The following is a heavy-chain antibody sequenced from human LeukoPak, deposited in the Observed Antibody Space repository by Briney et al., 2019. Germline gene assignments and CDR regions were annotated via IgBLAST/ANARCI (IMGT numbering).Heavy chain of an antibody. CDR3: AREEKYYYDSSGPNLDY. D-gene: IGHD3-22*01. CDR1: GYSISSGYY. J-gene: IGHJ4*02. CDR2: IYHSGST. Sequence: AETLSLTCTVSGYSISSGYYWGWIRPPPGKGLEGIGIIYHSGSTYYNPSLKSRVTISGDTSKNQFSLKLSSVTAADTAVYYCAREEKYYYDSSGPNLDYWGQGTLVTVSS. V-gene: IGHV4-38-2*02.